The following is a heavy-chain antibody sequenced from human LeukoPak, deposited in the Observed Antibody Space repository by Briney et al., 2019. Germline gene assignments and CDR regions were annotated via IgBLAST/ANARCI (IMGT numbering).Heavy chain of an antibody. D-gene: IGHD3-10*01. CDR2: IYHSGST. V-gene: IGHV4-38-2*02. J-gene: IGHJ5*02. CDR3: ARVAPGSRGWFDP. Sequence: SETLSLTYTVSGYSISSGYYWGWIRQPPGKGLEWIGSIYHSGSTYYNPSLKSRVTISVDTSKNQFSLKLSSVTAADTAVYYCARVAPGSRGWFDPWGQGTLVTVSS. CDR1: GYSISSGYY.